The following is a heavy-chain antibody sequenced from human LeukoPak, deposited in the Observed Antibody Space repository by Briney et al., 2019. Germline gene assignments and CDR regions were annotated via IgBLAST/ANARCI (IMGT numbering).Heavy chain of an antibody. CDR1: GFTFSSYG. J-gene: IGHJ4*02. D-gene: IGHD5-18*01. CDR2: ISYDGTNK. CDR3: AKSGRRGYSYGYRFKYYYDY. Sequence: PGRSLRLSCAASGFTFSSYGMHWVRQAPGEGLEWVAVISYDGTNKYYADSVKGRFTISRDNSKNTLYLQMNSLRAEDTAVYYCAKSGRRGYSYGYRFKYYYDYWGQGTLVTVSS. V-gene: IGHV3-30*18.